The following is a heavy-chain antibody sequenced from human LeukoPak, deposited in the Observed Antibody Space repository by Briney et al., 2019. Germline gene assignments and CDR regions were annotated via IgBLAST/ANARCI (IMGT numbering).Heavy chain of an antibody. CDR3: ARVPLGYCSSTSCLDAFDI. CDR2: ISAYNGNT. Sequence: GASVKVSCKASGYTFTSYGISWVRQAPGQGLEWMGWISAYNGNTNYAQKLQGRVTMTTDTSTSTAYMELRSLRSDDTAVYYCARVPLGYCSSTSCLDAFDIWGQGTMVTVSS. V-gene: IGHV1-18*01. D-gene: IGHD2-2*01. J-gene: IGHJ3*02. CDR1: GYTFTSYG.